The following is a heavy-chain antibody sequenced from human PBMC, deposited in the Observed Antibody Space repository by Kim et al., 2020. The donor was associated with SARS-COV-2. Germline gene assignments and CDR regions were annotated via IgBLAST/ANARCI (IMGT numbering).Heavy chain of an antibody. J-gene: IGHJ6*02. D-gene: IGHD3-22*01. CDR2: VVPALGTI. CDR1: GGIFSSYI. CDR3: VGPQTRIGAPSNSGMDV. V-gene: IGHV1-69*08. Sequence: SVKVSCKASGGIFSSYIINWVRQAPGEGLEWMGRVVPALGTINYAQKFQGRVTITTDKSTSTAYMELSSLRSDDTAVYYCVGPQTRIGAPSNSGMDVWGQGTTVTVSS.